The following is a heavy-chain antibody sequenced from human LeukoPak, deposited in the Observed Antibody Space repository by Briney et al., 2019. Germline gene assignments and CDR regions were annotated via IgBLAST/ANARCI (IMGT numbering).Heavy chain of an antibody. CDR1: GGSFSGYY. J-gene: IGHJ4*02. CDR2: INHSGST. V-gene: IGHV4-34*01. CDR3: ARGRYRVLWFGELSDPFDY. D-gene: IGHD3-10*01. Sequence: SETLSLTCAVYGGSFSGYYWSWIRQPPGKGLEWIGEINHSGSTNYNPSLKSRVTISVDTSKNQFSPKLSSVTAADTAVYYCARGRYRVLWFGELSDPFDYWGQGTLVTVSS.